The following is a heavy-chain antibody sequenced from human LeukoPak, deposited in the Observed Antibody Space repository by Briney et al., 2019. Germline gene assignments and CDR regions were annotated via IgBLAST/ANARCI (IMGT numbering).Heavy chain of an antibody. J-gene: IGHJ3*02. D-gene: IGHD2-21*01. CDR1: GLTLRTYF. CDR3: ARERQDTILHSGAFDI. Sequence: GGSLRLSCAASGLTLRTYFTHCPPGAPDKALECVADIASGGSHTFYLEAGKLRITNSRDNSKNTLYFEMNSLRAEDTAVYFCARERQDTILHSGAFDIWGQGTMVTVSS. V-gene: IGHV3-30*14. CDR2: IASGGSHT.